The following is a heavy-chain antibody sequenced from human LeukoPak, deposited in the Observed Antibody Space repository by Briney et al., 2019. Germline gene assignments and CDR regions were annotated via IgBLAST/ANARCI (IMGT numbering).Heavy chain of an antibody. D-gene: IGHD5-18*01. CDR2: IKQDGSEN. Sequence: GGSLRLSCAASGFTFSRYWMSWVRQAPGKGLEWVASIKQDGSENYSMDSVKGRFTISRDSATNTLYLQVNSLRVDDTAVYYCARGLYTGDVDTTIYYFDYWGQGTLVTVSS. CDR1: GFTFSRYW. CDR3: ARGLYTGDVDTTIYYFDY. V-gene: IGHV3-7*01. J-gene: IGHJ4*02.